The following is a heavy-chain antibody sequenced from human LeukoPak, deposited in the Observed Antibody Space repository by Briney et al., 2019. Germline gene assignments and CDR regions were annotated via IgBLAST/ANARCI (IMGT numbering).Heavy chain of an antibody. V-gene: IGHV3-21*01. Sequence: GGSLRLSCAASGFTFSSYGMNWVRQAPGKGLEWVSSISSSSSYIYYADSVKGRFTISRDNAKNSLYLQMNSLRAEDTAVYYCAREEVVVPAAPLDYWGQGTLVTVSS. CDR2: ISSSSSYI. CDR3: AREEVVVPAAPLDY. J-gene: IGHJ4*02. CDR1: GFTFSSYG. D-gene: IGHD2-2*01.